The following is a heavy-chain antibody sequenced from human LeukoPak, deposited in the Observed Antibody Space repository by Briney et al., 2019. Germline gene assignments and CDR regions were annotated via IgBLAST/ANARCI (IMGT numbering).Heavy chain of an antibody. V-gene: IGHV3-30*18. J-gene: IGHJ4*02. CDR1: GFTFSSYG. CDR3: AKDEVDEAY. Sequence: PGGSLRLSCAASGFTFSSYGMHWVRQAPGKGLEWVAVISYDGSNKYYADSVKGRFTISRDNSKNTLYLQMNSLRAEDTAVYYCAKDEVDEAYWGQGTLVTVSS. CDR2: ISYDGSNK.